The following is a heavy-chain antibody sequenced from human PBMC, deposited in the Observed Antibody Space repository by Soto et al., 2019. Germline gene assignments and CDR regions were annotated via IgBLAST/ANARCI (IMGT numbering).Heavy chain of an antibody. Sequence: QLQLVQSGAEVKKPGASVKVSCKASGYTLTSYGITWVRQDPGQGLEWMGWISGYNGATNYAYKLQGRVTMTTDTSTNTAYMELRSLRPDDTAVFYCATFYSHGWPRGNLDQWGQGTLVTVSS. D-gene: IGHD6-19*01. J-gene: IGHJ4*02. CDR1: GYTLTSYG. CDR2: ISGYNGAT. CDR3: ATFYSHGWPRGNLDQ. V-gene: IGHV1-18*01.